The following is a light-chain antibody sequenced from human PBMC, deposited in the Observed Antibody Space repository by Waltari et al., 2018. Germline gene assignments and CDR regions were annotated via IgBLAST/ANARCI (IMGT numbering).Light chain of an antibody. V-gene: IGLV1-40*01. CDR2: GVS. CDR3: QSYDTTLSVV. Sequence: QSVLTQPPSVSGAPGQRVTISCTGSDSNIGAGYDVHWYQQVPRAAPKLLIYGVSSRPLGVPDRFFGSTSGTSASLAITGLQAEDEAVYYCQSYDTTLSVVFGGGTKLTVL. J-gene: IGLJ3*02. CDR1: DSNIGAGYD.